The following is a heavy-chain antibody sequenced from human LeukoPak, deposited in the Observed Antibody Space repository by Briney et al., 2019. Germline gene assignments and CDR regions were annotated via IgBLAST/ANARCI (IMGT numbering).Heavy chain of an antibody. V-gene: IGHV3-21*01. CDR2: ISSSSSYI. CDR1: GFTFSTYS. CDR3: ARDALLWSYGMDV. Sequence: GGSLRLSCAASGFTFSTYSMNWVRQAPGKGLEWVSSISSSSSYIYYADSVKGRFTISRDNAKNSLYLQMNSLRAEDTAVYYCARDALLWSYGMDVWGQGTTVTVSS. D-gene: IGHD3-10*01. J-gene: IGHJ6*02.